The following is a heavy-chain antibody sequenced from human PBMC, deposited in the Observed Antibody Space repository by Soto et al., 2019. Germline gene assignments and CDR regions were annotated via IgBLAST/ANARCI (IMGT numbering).Heavy chain of an antibody. CDR2: ISAYNGNT. J-gene: IGHJ3*02. CDR1: GYTFTSYG. V-gene: IGHV1-18*01. CDR3: ARERGRSSGWYIDAFDI. D-gene: IGHD6-19*01. Sequence: QVPLVQSGAEVKKPGASVKVSCKASGYTFTSYGIIWVRQAPGQGLEWMGWISAYNGNTNYAQKLQGRVTMTTDTSTSTAYMELRSLRSDDTAVYYCARERGRSSGWYIDAFDIWGQGTMVTVSS.